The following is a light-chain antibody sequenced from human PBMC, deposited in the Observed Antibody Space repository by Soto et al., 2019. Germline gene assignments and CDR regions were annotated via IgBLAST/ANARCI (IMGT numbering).Light chain of an antibody. CDR2: DAS. Sequence: IVLTQSPGTLSLSPGERATLSCRASQSINYNYLAWYRQKPGQPPRLLLYDASTRAIDIPDRIGGTGSGTDFTLTINSLEPEDSGMYYCQQYDTSPYAFGQGTKLEIK. V-gene: IGKV3-20*01. CDR1: QSINYNY. J-gene: IGKJ2*01. CDR3: QQYDTSPYA.